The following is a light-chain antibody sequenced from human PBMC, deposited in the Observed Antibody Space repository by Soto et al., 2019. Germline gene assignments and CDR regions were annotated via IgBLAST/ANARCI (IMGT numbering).Light chain of an antibody. CDR1: QSLLYSNGDNY. CDR3: VQVRQSPPT. CDR2: LAS. V-gene: IGKV2-28*01. Sequence: IVITQSPLSLPVTPGEPASSSWISSQSLLYSNGDNYVDWYLQKPGQSPQLLIYLASKRASGVPDRFSGSGSGTDFTLKISRVEAEDVRVYYCVQVRQSPPTCGQGTRLEIK. J-gene: IGKJ5*01.